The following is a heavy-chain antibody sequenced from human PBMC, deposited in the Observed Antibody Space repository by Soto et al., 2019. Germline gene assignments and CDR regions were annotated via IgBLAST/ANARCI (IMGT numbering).Heavy chain of an antibody. D-gene: IGHD7-27*01. V-gene: IGHV4-30-2*01. Sequence: SETLSLTCTVSGGSISSGDYYWSWVRQPPGKGLEWIGEIYHSGSTNYNPSLKSRVTISVGRSKNQFSLKLSSVTAADTAVYYCARVPGPWGQGTLVTVSS. CDR2: IYHSGST. J-gene: IGHJ5*02. CDR1: GGSISSGDYY. CDR3: ARVPGP.